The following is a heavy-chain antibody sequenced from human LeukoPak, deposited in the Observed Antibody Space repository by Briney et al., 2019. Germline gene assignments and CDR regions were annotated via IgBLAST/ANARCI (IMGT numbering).Heavy chain of an antibody. CDR2: INPSDGDT. CDR3: ARANFLYCSSSTCLFDY. V-gene: IGHV1-2*02. Sequence: ASVNVSCTASGYTFTDYYMHWVRQAPGQGCEWMGWINPSDGDTNYAQKFQGRVTMTRDTSISTAHMEVSRLRSDDTAVYYCARANFLYCSSSTCLFDYWGQGTLVTVSS. J-gene: IGHJ4*02. CDR1: GYTFTDYY. D-gene: IGHD2-2*01.